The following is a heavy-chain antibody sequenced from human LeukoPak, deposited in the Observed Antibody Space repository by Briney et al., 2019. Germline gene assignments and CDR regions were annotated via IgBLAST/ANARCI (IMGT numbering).Heavy chain of an antibody. V-gene: IGHV1-2*02. Sequence: ASVKVPCKASGYTFTKYAVNWVRQAPGQGLEWMGWINPNSGGTNYAQKFQGRVTMTRDTSITTAYMELSSLRSDDTAVYYCARDHSNDFWSGSGPLYYMDVWGKGTTVTVSS. CDR1: GYTFTKYA. J-gene: IGHJ6*03. CDR2: INPNSGGT. CDR3: ARDHSNDFWSGSGPLYYMDV. D-gene: IGHD3-3*01.